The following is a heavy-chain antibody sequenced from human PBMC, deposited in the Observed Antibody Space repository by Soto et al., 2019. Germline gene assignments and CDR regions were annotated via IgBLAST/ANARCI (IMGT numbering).Heavy chain of an antibody. CDR3: AHKLGSATPFDY. Sequence: QITLKESGPTLVKPTQTLTLTCTFSGFSLSTSGVGVGWIRQPPGKALEWLALIYWDDDKRYRPSLKSRITITKDTSKNQGLLTMTNMDPVDTATYYCAHKLGSATPFDYWGQGTLVTVSS. CDR2: IYWDDDK. CDR1: GFSLSTSGVG. V-gene: IGHV2-5*02. J-gene: IGHJ4*02.